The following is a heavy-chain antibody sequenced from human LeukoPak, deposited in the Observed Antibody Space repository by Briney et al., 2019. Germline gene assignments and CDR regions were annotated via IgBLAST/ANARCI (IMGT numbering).Heavy chain of an antibody. CDR2: INWNDGST. Sequence: PGGSLRLSCAASGFTFDDYGMSWVRQAPGKGLEWVSGINWNDGSTGYADSVKGRFTISRDNAKNSLYLQMNSLRAEDTALYHCARADSGSYSSLESWGQGTLVTVSS. V-gene: IGHV3-20*01. D-gene: IGHD1-26*01. CDR3: ARADSGSYSSLES. J-gene: IGHJ4*02. CDR1: GFTFDDYG.